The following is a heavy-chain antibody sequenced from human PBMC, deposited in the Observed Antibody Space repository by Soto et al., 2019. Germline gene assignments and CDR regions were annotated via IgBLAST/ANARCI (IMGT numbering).Heavy chain of an antibody. Sequence: ASVKVSCKASGFTFTRYGFTWVRQAPGQGLEWMGWISAYNGHTEYAQKFQGRVTMTTDASTTTAFMELSSLRSEDTAVYYCARDFPIDYWGQGTLVTVSS. CDR1: GFTFTRYG. CDR2: ISAYNGHT. J-gene: IGHJ4*02. CDR3: ARDFPIDY. V-gene: IGHV1-18*01.